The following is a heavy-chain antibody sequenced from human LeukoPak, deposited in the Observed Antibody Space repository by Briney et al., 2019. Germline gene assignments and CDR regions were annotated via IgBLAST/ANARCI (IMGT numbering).Heavy chain of an antibody. D-gene: IGHD3-10*01. CDR3: ARMGETYYYGSGSPTIDY. Sequence: SQTLSLTCTVSGGSISSGGYYWSWIRQHPGKGLEWIGYIYYSGTTFYNPSLKSRLTISVDTSKNQFSLKLSSVTAADTAVYYCARMGETYYYGSGSPTIDYWGQGTLVTVSS. CDR1: GGSISSGGYY. V-gene: IGHV4-31*03. CDR2: IYYSGTT. J-gene: IGHJ4*02.